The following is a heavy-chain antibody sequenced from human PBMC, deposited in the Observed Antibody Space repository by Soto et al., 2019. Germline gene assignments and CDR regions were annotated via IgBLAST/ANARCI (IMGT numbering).Heavy chain of an antibody. CDR1: GFTFSNHA. Sequence: PGGSLRLSCAASGFTFSNHAMHWVRQAPEKGLEWVAFISASGGSTYYADSVKGRFTISRDNSKNTLYLQMNSLGAEDTALYYCAKDRVTSGWAAYYFDYWGQGTLVTVSS. D-gene: IGHD6-19*01. V-gene: IGHV3-23*01. J-gene: IGHJ4*02. CDR2: ISASGGST. CDR3: AKDRVTSGWAAYYFDY.